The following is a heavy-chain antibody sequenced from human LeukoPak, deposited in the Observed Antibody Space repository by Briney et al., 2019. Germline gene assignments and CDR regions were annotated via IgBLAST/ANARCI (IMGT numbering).Heavy chain of an antibody. CDR1: GFTFSSYS. Sequence: GGSLRLSCAASGFTFSSYSMNWVRQAPGKGLEWVSYISSTSNTMYYVDSVKGRFTISRDHAKTSLYLQMNSLTPEDTAVYYCARISVIRGLSSFDSWGQGTLVTVSS. CDR2: ISSTSNTM. CDR3: ARISVIRGLSSFDS. J-gene: IGHJ4*02. V-gene: IGHV3-48*04. D-gene: IGHD3-10*01.